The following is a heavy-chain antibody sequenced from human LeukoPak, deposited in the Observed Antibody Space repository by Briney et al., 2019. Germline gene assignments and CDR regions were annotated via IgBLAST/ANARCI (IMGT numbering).Heavy chain of an antibody. J-gene: IGHJ1*01. CDR2: IYYSGST. CDR3: ARGAVTTAEYFQH. V-gene: IGHV4-59*01. Sequence: SETLSLTCTVSGGSISSYYWSWIQQPPGKGLEWIGYIYYSGSTNYNPSLKSRVTISVDTSKNQFSLKLSSVTAADTAVYYCARGAVTTAEYFQHSGQGTLVAVSS. CDR1: GGSISSYY. D-gene: IGHD4-17*01.